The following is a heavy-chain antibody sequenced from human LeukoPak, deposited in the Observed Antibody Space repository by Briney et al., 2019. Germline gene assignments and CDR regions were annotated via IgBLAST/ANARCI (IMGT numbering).Heavy chain of an antibody. J-gene: IGHJ6*02. Sequence: GGSLRLSCAASGFTFDDYTMHWVRQAPGKGLEWVSLISWDGGSTYYADSVKGRFTISRDNSKNSLYLQMNGLRTEDTALYYCAKADIAARGMDVWGQGTTVTVSS. CDR1: GFTFDDYT. CDR3: AKADIAARGMDV. CDR2: ISWDGGST. D-gene: IGHD6-6*01. V-gene: IGHV3-43*01.